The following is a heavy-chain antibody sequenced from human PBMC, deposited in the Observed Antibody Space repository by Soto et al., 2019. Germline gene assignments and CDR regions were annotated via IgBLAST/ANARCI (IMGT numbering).Heavy chain of an antibody. CDR3: AIRGYSSIWYSYYYYGMDV. Sequence: QVQLVQSGAEVKKPGASVKVSCKASGYTFTSYDINWVRQATGQGLEWMGWMNPNSGNTGYAQKFQGRVTMTRNTSISTAYMELSSLRSEDTAVYYFAIRGYSSIWYSYYYYGMDVWGQGTTVTVSS. V-gene: IGHV1-8*01. CDR1: GYTFTSYD. D-gene: IGHD6-13*01. CDR2: MNPNSGNT. J-gene: IGHJ6*02.